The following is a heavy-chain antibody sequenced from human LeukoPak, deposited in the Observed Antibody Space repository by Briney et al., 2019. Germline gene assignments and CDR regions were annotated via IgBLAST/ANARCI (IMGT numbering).Heavy chain of an antibody. D-gene: IGHD2/OR15-2a*01. Sequence: ASVKVSCKGSGYTFTSYGISWVRQAPGQGLEWMGWISAYNGKTHYAQKLQGRVTMTADTSTSTAYMELRSLRFDDTAVYYCARDLPENWFDPWGQGTLVTVSS. CDR1: GYTFTSYG. J-gene: IGHJ5*02. V-gene: IGHV1-18*01. CDR2: ISAYNGKT. CDR3: ARDLPENWFDP.